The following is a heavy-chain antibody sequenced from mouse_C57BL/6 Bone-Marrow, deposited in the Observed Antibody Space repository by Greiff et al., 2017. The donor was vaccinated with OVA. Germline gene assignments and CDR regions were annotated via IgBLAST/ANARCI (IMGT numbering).Heavy chain of an antibody. J-gene: IGHJ1*03. CDR2: ISYDGSN. CDR3: ARDRGYGSSPRWYFDV. D-gene: IGHD1-1*01. CDR1: GYSITSGYY. Sequence: ESGPGLVKPSQSLSLTCSVTGYSITSGYYWNWIRQFPGNKLEWMGYISYDGSNNYNPSLKNRISITRDTSKNQFFLKLNSVTTEDTATYYCARDRGYGSSPRWYFDVWGTGTTVTVSS. V-gene: IGHV3-6*01.